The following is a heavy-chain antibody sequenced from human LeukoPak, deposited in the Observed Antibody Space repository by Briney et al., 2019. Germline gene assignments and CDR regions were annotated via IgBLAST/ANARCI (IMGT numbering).Heavy chain of an antibody. Sequence: SETLSLTRSVSGGSMSSYYWSWIRQSPGKGLEWIGYIYHSRSTDYNSSLKSRVTISEDTSKNQFSLKLSSVTAADTAVYYCPRGSWQLAEEVYWGQGTLVTVSS. CDR2: IYHSRST. CDR1: GGSMSSYY. D-gene: IGHD6-6*01. J-gene: IGHJ4*02. CDR3: PRGSWQLAEEVY. V-gene: IGHV4-59*12.